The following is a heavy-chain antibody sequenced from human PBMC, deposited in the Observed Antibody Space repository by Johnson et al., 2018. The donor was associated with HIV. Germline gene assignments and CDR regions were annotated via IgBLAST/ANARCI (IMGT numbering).Heavy chain of an antibody. J-gene: IGHJ3*02. CDR3: ARDGVYSSPHDAFDI. CDR1: GFTFSNYW. CDR2: IKEDGSED. Sequence: VQLVESGGGVVQPGRSLRLSCAASGFTFSNYWMSWVRQAPGKGLEWLANIKEDGSEDYYVDSLKGRFTISRDNAQNSLYLQMDSLRADDSAVYYCARDGVYSSPHDAFDICGQGTKVTVSS. V-gene: IGHV3-7*05. D-gene: IGHD6-13*01.